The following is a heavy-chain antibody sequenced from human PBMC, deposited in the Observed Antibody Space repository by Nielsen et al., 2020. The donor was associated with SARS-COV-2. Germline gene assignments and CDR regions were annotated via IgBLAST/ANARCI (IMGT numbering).Heavy chain of an antibody. Sequence: ASVKVSCKASGYTFTSYYMHWVRQAPGQGLEWMGIINPSGGSTSYAQKFQGRVTMTRDTSTSTVYMELSSLRSEDTAVYYCASAEVVPAAMGLYYHYYGMDVWGQGTTVTVSS. V-gene: IGHV1-46*01. CDR3: ASAEVVPAAMGLYYHYYGMDV. D-gene: IGHD2-2*01. CDR2: INPSGGST. CDR1: GYTFTSYY. J-gene: IGHJ6*02.